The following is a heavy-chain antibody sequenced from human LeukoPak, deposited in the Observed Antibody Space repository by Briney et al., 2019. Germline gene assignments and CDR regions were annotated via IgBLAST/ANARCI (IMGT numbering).Heavy chain of an antibody. CDR3: ARGYRAYCGGDCYSPFDY. Sequence: PGGSLRLSCAASGFTFSSYEMNWVRQAPGKGLEWVSYISSSGSTIYYADSVKGRFTISRDNAKNSLYLQMNSLRAEDTAVYYCARGYRAYCGGDCYSPFDYWGQGTLVTVSS. CDR1: GFTFSSYE. J-gene: IGHJ4*02. CDR2: ISSSGSTI. V-gene: IGHV3-48*03. D-gene: IGHD2-21*02.